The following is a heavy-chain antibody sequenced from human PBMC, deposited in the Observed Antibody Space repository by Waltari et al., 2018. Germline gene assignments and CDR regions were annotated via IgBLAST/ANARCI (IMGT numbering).Heavy chain of an antibody. CDR3: VRSRDDAVNAFDI. J-gene: IGHJ3*02. CDR1: GLAFGSHG. CDR2: ISTDGRIT. V-gene: IGHV3-74*01. Sequence: EGQRVKPGGGLVRLGGSLEPSWPASGLAFGSHGMHWVRQAPGKGLVWVSRISTDGRITNYADSVKGRFTISRDNAKNTLYLQMNSLRAEDTATFYCVRSRDDAVNAFDIWGQGTMVTVSS. D-gene: IGHD4-17*01.